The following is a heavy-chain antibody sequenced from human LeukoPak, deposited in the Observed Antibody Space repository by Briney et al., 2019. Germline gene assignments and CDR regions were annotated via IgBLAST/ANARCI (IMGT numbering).Heavy chain of an antibody. V-gene: IGHV3-21*05. CDR3: ARYYYDSSGHYYFDY. CDR2: ISSSSSYI. J-gene: IGHJ4*02. Sequence: GGSLRLSCAASGFTFSTYSINWVRQAPGKGLEWVSYISSSSSYIYYADSVKGRFTISRDNAKNSLYLQMNSLRTEDTAVYSCARYYYDSSGHYYFDYWGQGTLVTVSS. CDR1: GFTFSTYS. D-gene: IGHD3-22*01.